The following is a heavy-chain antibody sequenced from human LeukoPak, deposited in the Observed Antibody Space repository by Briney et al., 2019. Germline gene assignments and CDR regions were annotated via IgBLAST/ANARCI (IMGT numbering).Heavy chain of an antibody. V-gene: IGHV3-66*01. CDR3: ARGLLGYYFDY. CDR1: GFTVSSNY. J-gene: IGHJ4*02. Sequence: GSLRLSCAASGFTVSSNYMSWVRQAPGKGLEWVSVIYSGGSTYYADSVKGRFTISRDNSKNTLYLQMNSLRAEGTAVYYCARGLLGYYFDYWGQGTLVTVSS. D-gene: IGHD1-26*01. CDR2: IYSGGST.